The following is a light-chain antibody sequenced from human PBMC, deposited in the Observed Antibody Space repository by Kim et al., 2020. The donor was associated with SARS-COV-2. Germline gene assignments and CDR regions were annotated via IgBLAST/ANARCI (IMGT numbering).Light chain of an antibody. Sequence: QSALTQPPSASGSPGQSVTISCTGTSSDVGGYNYVSWYQQHPGKAPKLMIYEVSKRPSGVPDRFSGSKTGNTASLTVSGLQAEDEADYYSSSYAGSNTLVFGGGTQLTVL. V-gene: IGLV2-8*01. J-gene: IGLJ2*01. CDR1: SSDVGGYNY. CDR2: EVS. CDR3: SSYAGSNTLV.